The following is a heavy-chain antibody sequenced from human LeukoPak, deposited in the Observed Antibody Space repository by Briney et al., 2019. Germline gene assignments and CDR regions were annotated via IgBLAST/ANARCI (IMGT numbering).Heavy chain of an antibody. V-gene: IGHV1-69*13. J-gene: IGHJ6*02. CDR3: ARHGAPYYYYGMDV. CDR2: IIPIFGTA. D-gene: IGHD3-16*01. CDR1: GGTFSSYA. Sequence: SVKVSFKASGGTFSSYAISWVRHAPGQGLEWMGGIIPIFGTANYAQKFQGRVTITADESTSTAYMELSSLRSEDTAVYYCARHGAPYYYYGMDVWGQGTTVTVSS.